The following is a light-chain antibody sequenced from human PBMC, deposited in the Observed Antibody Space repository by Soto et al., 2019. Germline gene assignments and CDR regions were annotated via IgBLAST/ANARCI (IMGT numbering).Light chain of an antibody. Sequence: QAVVTQEPSLTVSPGGTVTLTCGSSTGTLTTDHFPYWFQQKPGQAPRALIFDTSRKHSWTPARFSGSLLGGKAALTLSGAQPEDEADYYCLLYYDTLRVFGGGTKLTVL. J-gene: IGLJ3*02. CDR1: TGTLTTDHF. CDR2: DTS. V-gene: IGLV7-46*01. CDR3: LLYYDTLRV.